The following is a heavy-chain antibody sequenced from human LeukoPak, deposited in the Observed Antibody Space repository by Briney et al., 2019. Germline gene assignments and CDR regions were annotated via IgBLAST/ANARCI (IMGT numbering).Heavy chain of an antibody. J-gene: IGHJ6*02. CDR2: ISYDESNK. CDR3: ARDLEVTDRGDNGGMDV. D-gene: IGHD3-16*01. Sequence: GGSVTLFCAASGFTFSSYGMHWVRQAPGKGLEWVTLISYDESNKYFADSVKGRFTISRDNSKNTLYLQMNSLRAEDTAVYYCARDLEVTDRGDNGGMDVWGHGT. V-gene: IGHV3-30*03. CDR1: GFTFSSYG.